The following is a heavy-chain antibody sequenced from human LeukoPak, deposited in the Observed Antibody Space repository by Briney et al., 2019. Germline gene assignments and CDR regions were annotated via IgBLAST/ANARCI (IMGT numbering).Heavy chain of an antibody. V-gene: IGHV4-38-2*01. CDR1: GYSISSGYY. CDR2: IYHSGST. Sequence: SETLSLTCAVSGYSISSGYYWGWIRQPPGKGLEWIGSIYHSGSTYYNPSLKSPVTISVDTSKNQFSLKLSSVTAADTAVYYCARLYCSSTSCYRWDAFDIWGQGTMVTVSS. D-gene: IGHD2-2*01. CDR3: ARLYCSSTSCYRWDAFDI. J-gene: IGHJ3*02.